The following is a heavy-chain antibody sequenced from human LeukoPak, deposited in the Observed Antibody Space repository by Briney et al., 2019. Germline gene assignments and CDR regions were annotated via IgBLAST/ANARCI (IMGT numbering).Heavy chain of an antibody. D-gene: IGHD3-3*01. J-gene: IGHJ4*02. CDR2: ISGSGGST. Sequence: GGSLRLSCAASGFSFNSYAMSWVRQAPGKGLEWASSISGSGGSTFYSNSVKGRFTISRDNSKNMLYLQMNSLRAEDTAVYYCARDWNYFDYWGQGTLVTVSS. V-gene: IGHV3-23*01. CDR1: GFSFNSYA. CDR3: ARDWNYFDY.